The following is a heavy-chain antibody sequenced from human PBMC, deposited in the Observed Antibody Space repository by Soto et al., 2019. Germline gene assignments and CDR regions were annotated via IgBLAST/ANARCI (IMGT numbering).Heavy chain of an antibody. D-gene: IGHD1-7*01. CDR1: GFTFDDYA. Sequence: EVQLVESGGGLVQPGRSLRLSCAASGFTFDDYAMHWVRQAPGKGLEWVSGISWNSGSIGYADSVKGRFTISRDNAKNSLYLQMYSLRAEDTALYYCAKDIYPSELRPNLYYMDVWGKGTTVTVSS. CDR3: AKDIYPSELRPNLYYMDV. J-gene: IGHJ6*03. CDR2: ISWNSGSI. V-gene: IGHV3-9*01.